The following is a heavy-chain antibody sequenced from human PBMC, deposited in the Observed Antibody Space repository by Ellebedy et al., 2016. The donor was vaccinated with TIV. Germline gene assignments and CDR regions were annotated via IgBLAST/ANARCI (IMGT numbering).Heavy chain of an antibody. J-gene: IGHJ4*02. CDR3: ARGVAAPSNHLN. V-gene: IGHV3-7*01. CDR2: IKQDGSEK. D-gene: IGHD6-6*01. CDR1: GFTFSTYW. Sequence: GESLKISCATSGFTFSTYWMSWVRQAPGKGLEWVANIKQDGSEKYYVDSVKGRFTISRDNAKNSLYLQMNSLRAEDTAVYYCARGVAAPSNHLNWGQGTLVTVSS.